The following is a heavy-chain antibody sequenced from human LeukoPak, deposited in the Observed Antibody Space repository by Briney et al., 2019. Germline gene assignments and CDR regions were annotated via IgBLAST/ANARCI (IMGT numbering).Heavy chain of an antibody. D-gene: IGHD5-18*01. CDR3: ARGGYTATDY. V-gene: IGHV6-1*01. Sequence: SQTLSLTCAISGDSVSSNSAAWNWIRQSPSMDLEWQGSTYYRSKWYNDYAVSVKSRITINPDTSKNQFSLQLNSVTPEDTAVYYCARGGYTATDYWGQGTLVTVSS. J-gene: IGHJ4*02. CDR2: TYYRSKWYN. CDR1: GDSVSSNSAA.